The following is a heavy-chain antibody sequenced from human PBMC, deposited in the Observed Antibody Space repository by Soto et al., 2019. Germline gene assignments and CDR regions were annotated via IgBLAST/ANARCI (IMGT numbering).Heavy chain of an antibody. Sequence: SVKVSCKASGGTFSSYAISWVRQAPGQGLEWMGGIIPIFGTANYAQKFQGRVTMTTNTSTSTAYMELSSLRSEDTAGDYCAGYSSGQMDVWGQGTTVTVAS. CDR1: GGTFSSYA. J-gene: IGHJ6*02. CDR2: IIPIFGTA. CDR3: AGYSSGQMDV. V-gene: IGHV1-69*05. D-gene: IGHD6-19*01.